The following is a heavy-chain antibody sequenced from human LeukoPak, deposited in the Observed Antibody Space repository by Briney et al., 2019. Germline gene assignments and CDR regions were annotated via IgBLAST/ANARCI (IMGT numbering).Heavy chain of an antibody. CDR1: GFTFSSYG. D-gene: IGHD1-1*01. V-gene: IGHV3-33*01. CDR2: IWYDGSNK. CDR3: ATEIAGTPYYFDY. Sequence: GRSLRLSCAASGFTFSSYGMHWVRQAPGKGLEWVAVIWYDGSNKYYADSVKGRFTISRDNSKNTLYLQMNSLRAEDTAVYYCATEIAGTPYYFDYWGQGTLVTVSS. J-gene: IGHJ4*02.